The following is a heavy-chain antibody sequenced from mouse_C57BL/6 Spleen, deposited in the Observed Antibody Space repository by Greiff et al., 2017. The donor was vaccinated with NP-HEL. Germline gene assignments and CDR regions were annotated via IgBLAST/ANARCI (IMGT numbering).Heavy chain of an antibody. CDR3: ARFRDSSGYLAWFAY. J-gene: IGHJ3*01. Sequence: QVQLQQSGPELVKPGASVKISCKASGYAFSSSWMNWVKQRPGKGLEWIGRIYPGDGDTNYNGKFKGKATLTADKSSSTAYMQLSSLTSEDSAVYFCARFRDSSGYLAWFAYWGQGTLVTVSA. CDR1: GYAFSSSW. CDR2: IYPGDGDT. V-gene: IGHV1-82*01. D-gene: IGHD3-2*02.